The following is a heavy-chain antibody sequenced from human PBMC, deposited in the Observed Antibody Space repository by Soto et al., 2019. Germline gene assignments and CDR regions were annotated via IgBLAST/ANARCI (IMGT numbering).Heavy chain of an antibody. CDR1: GFTFSSHW. CDR2: IKQDGSEK. D-gene: IGHD4-17*01. CDR3: ARRAVTTYHFFDY. Sequence: HPGGSLSLSCAASGFTFSSHWMSWVRQAPGKGLEWVANIKQDGSEKYYADSVRGRFTISRDNAKSSLYLQMNSLTVEDTAVYYCARRAVTTYHFFDYWGQGALVTVS. J-gene: IGHJ4*02. V-gene: IGHV3-7*01.